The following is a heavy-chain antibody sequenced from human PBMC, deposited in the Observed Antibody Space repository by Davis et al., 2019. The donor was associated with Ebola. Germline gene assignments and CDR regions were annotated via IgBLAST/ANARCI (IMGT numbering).Heavy chain of an antibody. CDR1: GFTFSSYE. CDR2: ISKSGGTT. Sequence: GESLKISCVSSGFTFSSYEMNWVRQAPGKGLEWVSYISKSGGTTYYADSVKGRFTISRDNAKNSLYLQMNSLRAEDTAVYYCARGGHEAWGQGTMVTVSS. V-gene: IGHV3-48*03. CDR3: ARGGHEA. J-gene: IGHJ3*01.